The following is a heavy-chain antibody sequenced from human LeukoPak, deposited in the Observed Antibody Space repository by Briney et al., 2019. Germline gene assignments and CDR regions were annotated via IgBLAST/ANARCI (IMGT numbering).Heavy chain of an antibody. V-gene: IGHV3-53*01. J-gene: IGHJ1*01. CDR2: PYSGGST. D-gene: IGHD2-15*01. CDR3: ARAQDYCSGSTCYGYFQY. CDR1: GFTDSSNY. Sequence: WVSLSLSCAASGFTDSSNYMSRLPQAPGKGLEWVSAPYSGGSTYYADSVKGRFTISSDNSKNTLYLQINSLKAEDTAIYYCARAQDYCSGSTCYGYFQYWGQGTLVTVPS.